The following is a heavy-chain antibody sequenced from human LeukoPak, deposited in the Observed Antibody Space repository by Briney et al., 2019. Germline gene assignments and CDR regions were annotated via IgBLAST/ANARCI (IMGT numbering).Heavy chain of an antibody. Sequence: QPGGSLRLSCAASGFTFSSYWMHWVRPAPGKGLVWVSHINSDGSGTNYADSVKGRFTVSRDNAKNTLYLQMNSLRAEDTAVYYCARDLATTNWFDLWGQGTLVTVSS. V-gene: IGHV3-74*01. CDR1: GFTFSSYW. CDR3: ARDLATTNWFDL. J-gene: IGHJ5*02. D-gene: IGHD1-7*01. CDR2: INSDGSGT.